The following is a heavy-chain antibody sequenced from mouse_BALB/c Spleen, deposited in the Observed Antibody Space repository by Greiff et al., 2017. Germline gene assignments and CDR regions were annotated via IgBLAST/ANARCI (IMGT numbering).Heavy chain of an antibody. CDR1: GYSITSGYY. J-gene: IGHJ2*01. CDR3: ARYYYGSDYFDY. CDR2: ISYDGSN. V-gene: IGHV3-6*02. D-gene: IGHD1-1*01. Sequence: EVKLLESGPGLVKPSQSLSLTCSVTGYSITSGYYWNWIRQFPGNKLEWMGYISYDGSNNYNPSLKNRISITRDTSKNQFFLKLNSVTTEDTATYYYARYYYGSDYFDYWGQGTTLTVSS.